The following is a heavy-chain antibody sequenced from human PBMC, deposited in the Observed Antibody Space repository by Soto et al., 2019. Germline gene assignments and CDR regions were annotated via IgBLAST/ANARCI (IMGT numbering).Heavy chain of an antibody. CDR2: IYHSGST. J-gene: IGHJ3*02. CDR3: ARWGGRWELLSKSAFDI. V-gene: IGHV4-4*02. Sequence: SETLSLTCAVSGGSISSSNWWSWVRQPPGKGLEWIGEIYHSGSTNYNPSLKSRVTISVDKSKNQFSLKLSSVTAADTAVYYCARWGGRWELLSKSAFDIWGQGTMVTVSS. D-gene: IGHD1-26*01. CDR1: GGSISSSNW.